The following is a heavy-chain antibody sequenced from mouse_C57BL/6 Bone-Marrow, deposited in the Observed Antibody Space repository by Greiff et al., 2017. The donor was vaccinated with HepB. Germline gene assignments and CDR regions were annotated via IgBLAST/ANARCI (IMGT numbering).Heavy chain of an antibody. CDR3: ARHEGLYSNYVGYYAMDY. CDR2: ISSGGSYT. Sequence: EVQLVESGGDLVKPGGSLKLSCAASGFTFSSYGMSWVRQTPDKRLEWVATISSGGSYTYYPDSVKGRFTISRDNAKNTLYLQMSSLKSEDTAMYYCARHEGLYSNYVGYYAMDYWGQGTSVTVSS. CDR1: GFTFSSYG. D-gene: IGHD2-5*01. V-gene: IGHV5-6*01. J-gene: IGHJ4*01.